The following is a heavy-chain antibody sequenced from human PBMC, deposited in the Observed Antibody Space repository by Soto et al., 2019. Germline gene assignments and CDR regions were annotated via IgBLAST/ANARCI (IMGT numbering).Heavy chain of an antibody. Sequence: PGGSLRLCCAASGFTFSDSYMTWIRHAPGQVLDXVSYIVGNCRTVNYSDSVECRFTISRDNAKKSLYLQMNSLRAEDTAVYYCARQIIPFNYAMDIWGHGATVTVSS. V-gene: IGHV3-11*01. CDR3: ARQIIPFNYAMDI. J-gene: IGHJ6*02. CDR1: GFTFSDSY. CDR2: IVGNCRTV. D-gene: IGHD2-21*01.